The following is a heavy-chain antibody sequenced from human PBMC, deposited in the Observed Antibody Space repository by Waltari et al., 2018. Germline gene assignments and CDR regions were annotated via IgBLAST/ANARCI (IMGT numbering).Heavy chain of an antibody. D-gene: IGHD3-16*01. Sequence: QVQLVESGGGVVQPGRSLRLSCAASGFTFTKYSMHWVRQAPGKGIEWVAFISDDGSGEFYADSVKGRFTISRDNSMNTLYLQMDTLRPEDTALYYCARDLEITFGGVTGGDYWGQGTLVTVSS. V-gene: IGHV3-30*01. J-gene: IGHJ4*02. CDR1: GFTFTKYS. CDR3: ARDLEITFGGVTGGDY. CDR2: ISDDGSGE.